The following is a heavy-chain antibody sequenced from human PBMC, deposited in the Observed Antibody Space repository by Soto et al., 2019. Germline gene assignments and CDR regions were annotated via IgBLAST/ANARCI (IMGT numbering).Heavy chain of an antibody. Sequence: GGSLGLSCAASGFTFSSYSMNWVRQAPGKGLEWVSSISSSSSYIYYADSVKGRFTISRDNAKNSLYLQMNSLRAEDTAVYYWARGLYSYCSVKWTPRDSYYGIAFWDQGTTVTVSS. V-gene: IGHV3-21*01. CDR2: ISSSSSYI. CDR3: ARGLYSYCSVKWTPRDSYYGIAF. CDR1: GFTFSSYS. D-gene: IGHD3-10*01. J-gene: IGHJ6*02.